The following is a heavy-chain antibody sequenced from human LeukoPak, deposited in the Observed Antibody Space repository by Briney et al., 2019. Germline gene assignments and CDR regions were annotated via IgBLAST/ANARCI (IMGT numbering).Heavy chain of an antibody. V-gene: IGHV3-23*01. Sequence: PGGSLRLSCAASGFTFSTYTMSWVRQAPGKGLEWVSDISGSGGSTYYPDSVKGRFTISRDNSKNPLYLQMNSLRAEDTAVYYCAKDYSSSVWGQGTLVTVSS. CDR1: GFTFSTYT. D-gene: IGHD6-13*01. J-gene: IGHJ4*02. CDR3: AKDYSSSV. CDR2: ISGSGGST.